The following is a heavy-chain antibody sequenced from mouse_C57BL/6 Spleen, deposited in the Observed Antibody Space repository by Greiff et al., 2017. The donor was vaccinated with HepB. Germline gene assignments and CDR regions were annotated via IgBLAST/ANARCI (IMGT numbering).Heavy chain of an antibody. CDR3: TSRNYYGSSYWYFDV. V-gene: IGHV5-9-1*02. J-gene: IGHJ1*03. Sequence: EVQLVESGEGLVKPGGSLKLSCAASGFTFSSYAMSWVRQTPEKRLEWVAYISSGGDYIYYADTVKGRFTISRDNARNTLYLQMSSLKSEDTAMYYCTSRNYYGSSYWYFDVWGTGTTVTVSS. CDR2: ISSGGDYI. CDR1: GFTFSSYA. D-gene: IGHD1-1*01.